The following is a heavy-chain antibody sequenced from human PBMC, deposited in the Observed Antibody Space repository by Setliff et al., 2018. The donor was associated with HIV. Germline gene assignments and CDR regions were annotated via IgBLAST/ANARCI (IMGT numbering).Heavy chain of an antibody. CDR3: ARLCIAAAGTRSIPWYFDL. J-gene: IGHJ2*01. Sequence: SETLSLTCAVYVGSFSGHYWIWIRQPPGKGLEWIGETNPSGSTKYNPSLKSRVTISVDTSKNQFSLKLSSVTAADTAVYYCARLCIAAAGTRSIPWYFDLWGRGTLVTVSS. D-gene: IGHD6-13*01. CDR2: TNPSGST. V-gene: IGHV4-34*01. CDR1: VGSFSGHY.